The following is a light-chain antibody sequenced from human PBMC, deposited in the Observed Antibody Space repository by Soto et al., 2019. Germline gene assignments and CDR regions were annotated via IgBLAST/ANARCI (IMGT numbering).Light chain of an antibody. CDR2: AAS. CDR3: QQNYITLIT. CDR1: QNIYRY. J-gene: IGKJ5*01. Sequence: DGQMTQTQSSLSASVGDRVAITCRASQNIYRYLNWYQQEPGKAPKLLIFAASSLQRGVPSRFSGSGSGTDFTLTISSLQPEDFTTYYCQQNYITLITFCQVTRLEIK. V-gene: IGKV1-39*01.